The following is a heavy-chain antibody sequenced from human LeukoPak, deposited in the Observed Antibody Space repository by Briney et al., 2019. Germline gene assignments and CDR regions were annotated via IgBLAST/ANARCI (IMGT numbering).Heavy chain of an antibody. J-gene: IGHJ4*02. V-gene: IGHV1-18*01. CDR2: INTNNGNT. D-gene: IGHD1-20*01. CDR3: ARKGCFDNCYLFDY. CDR1: GYTFSIYG. Sequence: GASVKVSCKASGYTFSIYGINWVRQAPGQGLEWMGWINTNNGNTNYAQKFQGRVTMTRDTSTSTAYMELRSLGSDDTAVYYCARKGCFDNCYLFDYWGQGTLVTVSS.